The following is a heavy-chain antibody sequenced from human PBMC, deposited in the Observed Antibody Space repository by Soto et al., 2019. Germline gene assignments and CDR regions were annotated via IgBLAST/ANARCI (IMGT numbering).Heavy chain of an antibody. CDR3: ATPRTLDSSGWDSFDY. J-gene: IGHJ4*02. CDR1: GFTFRSYA. CDR2: ISYDGSNK. Sequence: ESGGGVVQPGRSLRLSCAASGFTFRSYAMHWVRQAPGKGLEWVAVISYDGSNKYYADSVKGRFTISRDNSKNTLYLQMNSLRAEDTAVYYCATPRTLDSSGWDSFDYWGQGTLVTVSS. D-gene: IGHD6-19*01. V-gene: IGHV3-30-3*01.